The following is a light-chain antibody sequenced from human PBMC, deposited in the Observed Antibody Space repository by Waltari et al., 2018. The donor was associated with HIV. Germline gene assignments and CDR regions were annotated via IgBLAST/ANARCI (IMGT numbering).Light chain of an antibody. CDR1: STDSRFYQH. CDR3: ASNRLDSTLV. V-gene: IGLV2-14*03. CDR2: DID. Sequence: QSALTQPASVSGFPGQTINISCTGISTDSRFYQHVSWYQQHPASVPRLIIYDIDSRPYGISDHFSGSRSGDSASLTISGLQSGDEAHYFCASNRLDSTLVFGGGTKLTIL. J-gene: IGLJ2*01.